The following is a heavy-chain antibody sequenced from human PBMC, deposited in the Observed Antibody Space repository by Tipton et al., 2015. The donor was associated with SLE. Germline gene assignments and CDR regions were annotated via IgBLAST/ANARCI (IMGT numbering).Heavy chain of an antibody. D-gene: IGHD3-3*01. J-gene: IGHJ5*02. V-gene: IGHV4-38-2*02. CDR1: GGSISSGYY. CDR2: FYHSGST. CDR3: ARASSGSDNWFDP. Sequence: TLSLTCTVSGGSISSGYYWGWIRQPPGKGLEWIGSFYHSGSTYYNPSLKSRVTISVDTSKNQFSLKLSSVTAADTAVYYCARASSGSDNWFDPWGQGTLVTVSS.